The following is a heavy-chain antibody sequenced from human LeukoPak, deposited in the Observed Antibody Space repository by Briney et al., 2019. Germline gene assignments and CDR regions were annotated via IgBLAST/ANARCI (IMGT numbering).Heavy chain of an antibody. V-gene: IGHV3-7*01. J-gene: IGHJ4*02. CDR1: GFRFSTYW. CDR2: IKEDGSDK. CDR3: TRGSGWTDY. D-gene: IGHD6-19*01. Sequence: TGGSLRLSCAVSGFRFSTYWMTWVRQAPGKGLEWVANIKEDGSDKYYVDSVKGRSTISRDNAKNSVYLQMNSLRAEDTAVYYCTRGSGWTDYWGQGTLVTVSS.